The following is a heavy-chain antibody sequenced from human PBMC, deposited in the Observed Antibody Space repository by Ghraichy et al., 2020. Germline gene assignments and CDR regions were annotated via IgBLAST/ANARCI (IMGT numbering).Heavy chain of an antibody. CDR2: ISGSGGST. V-gene: IGHV3-23*01. CDR1: GLTFRIYA. D-gene: IGHD2-21*02. CDR3: AKDGSWERGGDTYLDY. J-gene: IGHJ4*02. Sequence: GGSLRLSCAASGLTFRIYAMSWVRQAPGKGLEWVSVISGSGGSTYYADSVKGRFTISRDNSKNTLYLQMNSLRAEDTAVYYCAKDGSWERGGDTYLDYWGQGTLVTVSS.